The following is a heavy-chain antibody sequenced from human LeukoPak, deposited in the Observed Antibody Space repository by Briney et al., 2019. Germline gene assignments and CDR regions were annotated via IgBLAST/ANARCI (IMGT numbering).Heavy chain of an antibody. CDR1: GYTFTGYY. J-gene: IGHJ4*02. Sequence: ASVKVSCKASGYTFTGYYMHWVRQAPGQGLEWMGSINPTGDGTHYAQRFQGRITMTRDTSITTAYMELSSLRSDDTAVYYCARDPSEDIVAYFDYWGQGTLVTVSS. CDR2: INPTGDGT. D-gene: IGHD5-12*01. V-gene: IGHV1-2*02. CDR3: ARDPSEDIVAYFDY.